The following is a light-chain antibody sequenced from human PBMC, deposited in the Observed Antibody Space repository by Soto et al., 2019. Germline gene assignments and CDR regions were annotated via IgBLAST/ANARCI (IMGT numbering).Light chain of an antibody. CDR3: QQYNDYSWT. Sequence: DIQMTQSPSTLSASVGDRVSINCRASQSISAWLAWYQQKPGKAPRLLICKASTLEIGVPSRFSGSGSGTEFTLTISSLQPDDVAIYYCQQYNDYSWTFGQGTKVDLK. J-gene: IGKJ1*01. CDR2: KAS. V-gene: IGKV1-5*03. CDR1: QSISAW.